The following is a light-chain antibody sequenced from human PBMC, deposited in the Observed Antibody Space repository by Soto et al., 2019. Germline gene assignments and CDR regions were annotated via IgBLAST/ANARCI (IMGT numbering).Light chain of an antibody. CDR2: KAS. J-gene: IGKJ1*01. V-gene: IGKV1-5*03. CDR3: QNYYSYSEA. Sequence: DIQMTQSPSTLSGSVGDRVTITCRASQTISSWLAWYQQKPGKAPKLLIYKASNLKSGVPLRFSGSGSWDEFTLTISSPQPDDFATYYCQNYYSYSEAFGPGAKVELK. CDR1: QTISSW.